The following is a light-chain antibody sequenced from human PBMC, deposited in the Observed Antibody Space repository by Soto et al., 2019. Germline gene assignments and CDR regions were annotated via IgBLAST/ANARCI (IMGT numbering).Light chain of an antibody. CDR2: DAS. CDR3: HQYNSWPPGT. CDR1: QSISRS. J-gene: IGKJ2*01. Sequence: VLTQSPAILSVSPGERSTLSCGASQSISRSLAWYQQKPGQAPRLLISDASTRATGIPARFSGSGSGTEFTLTISSLQSEDFALYYCHQYNSWPPGTFGQGTKVDNK. V-gene: IGKV3-15*01.